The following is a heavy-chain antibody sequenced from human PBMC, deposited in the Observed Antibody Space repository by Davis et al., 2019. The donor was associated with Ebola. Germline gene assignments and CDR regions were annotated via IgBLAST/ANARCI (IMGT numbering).Heavy chain of an antibody. J-gene: IGHJ4*02. CDR1: GFTFSSYS. CDR2: INGDETIT. V-gene: IGHV3-74*01. Sequence: GESLKISCAASGFTFSSYSMNWVRQAPGKGLEWVSRINGDETITAYADSVKGRFAISRDNSKNTLYLQMNSLRAEDTAVYYCAKARRGEIDYWGQGTLVTVSS. CDR3: AKARRGEIDY. D-gene: IGHD3-16*01.